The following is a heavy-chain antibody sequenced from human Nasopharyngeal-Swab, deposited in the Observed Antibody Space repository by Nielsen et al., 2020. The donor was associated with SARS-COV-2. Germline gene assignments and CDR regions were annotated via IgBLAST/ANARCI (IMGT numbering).Heavy chain of an antibody. V-gene: IGHV4-31*02. Sequence: PGKGLEWIGYIYYSGSTYYNPSLKSRVTISVDTSKNQFSLKLSSVTAADTAVYYCARAGKIQLWFNSLYYFDYWGQGTLVTVSS. J-gene: IGHJ4*02. CDR2: IYYSGST. D-gene: IGHD5-18*01. CDR3: ARAGKIQLWFNSLYYFDY.